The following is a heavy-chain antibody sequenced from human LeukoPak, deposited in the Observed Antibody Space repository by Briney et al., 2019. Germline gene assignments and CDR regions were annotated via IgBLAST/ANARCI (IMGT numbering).Heavy chain of an antibody. Sequence: SETLSLTCTVSGGXISAYYWSWIRRPPGKGLEWIGYIYTSGNTNYNPSLKSRVTISVDTSKNQFSLKLSSVTAADTAVYYCAAPFCGGDCYSSYYYYAMDVWGPGTTVTVSS. CDR2: IYTSGNT. D-gene: IGHD2-21*02. V-gene: IGHV4-4*08. CDR3: AAPFCGGDCYSSYYYYAMDV. J-gene: IGHJ6*02. CDR1: GGXISAYY.